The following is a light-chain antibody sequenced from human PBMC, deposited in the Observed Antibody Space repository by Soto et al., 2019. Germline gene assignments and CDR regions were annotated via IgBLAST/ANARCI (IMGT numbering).Light chain of an antibody. V-gene: IGKV1-9*01. CDR3: QQLNSYPVT. J-gene: IGKJ4*01. Sequence: DIQLTQSPSFLSASVGDRVTITCRASQGLNSYFAWYKQKPGKAPKLLLYATSTLQSVFPSRFSGSGSGAEFTLTITSLQPEDIATYYCQQLNSYPVTFGGGTKV. CDR1: QGLNSY. CDR2: ATS.